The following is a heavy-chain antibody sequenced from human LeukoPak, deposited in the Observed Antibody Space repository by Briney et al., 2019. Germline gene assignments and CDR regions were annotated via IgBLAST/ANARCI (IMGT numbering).Heavy chain of an antibody. CDR1: GFDFNIYS. Sequence: GGSLRLSCVASGFDFNIYSMTWVRQAPGKGLEWVSYISGSGSPIYYGDSVKGRFTVSRDSAKNSLYLQMSSLRDEDTAVYYCARDHYSRNDYWGQGTLVTVSS. V-gene: IGHV3-48*02. J-gene: IGHJ4*02. D-gene: IGHD6-13*01. CDR2: ISGSGSPI. CDR3: ARDHYSRNDY.